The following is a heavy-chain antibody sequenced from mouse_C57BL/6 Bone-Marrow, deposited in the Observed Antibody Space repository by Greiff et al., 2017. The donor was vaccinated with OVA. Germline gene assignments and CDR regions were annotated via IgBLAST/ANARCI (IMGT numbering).Heavy chain of an antibody. Sequence: EVKLQESGGDLVKPGGSLKLSCAASGFTFSSYGMSWVRPTPDKRLEWVATISSGGSYTYYPDSVKGRFTISRDNAKNTLYLQMSSLKSEDTAMYYCARHGDYGSFFDYWGQGTTLTVSS. CDR1: GFTFSSYG. J-gene: IGHJ2*01. CDR2: ISSGGSYT. CDR3: ARHGDYGSFFDY. V-gene: IGHV5-6*01. D-gene: IGHD1-1*01.